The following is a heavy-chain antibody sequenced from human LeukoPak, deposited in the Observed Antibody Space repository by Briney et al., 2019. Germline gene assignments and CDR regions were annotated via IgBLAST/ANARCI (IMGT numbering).Heavy chain of an antibody. J-gene: IGHJ4*02. CDR2: ITGSSNTI. CDR1: GFNFNIYS. V-gene: IGHV3-48*01. D-gene: IGHD2/OR15-2a*01. Sequence: GGSLRLSCTASGFNFNIYSMNWVRQAPGKGLGWISYITGSSNTIYYADSVKGRFTISRDNAKNSLYLQMNNLRAEDTAVYYCTTSNGHLDNWGQGTLVTVSS. CDR3: TTSNGHLDN.